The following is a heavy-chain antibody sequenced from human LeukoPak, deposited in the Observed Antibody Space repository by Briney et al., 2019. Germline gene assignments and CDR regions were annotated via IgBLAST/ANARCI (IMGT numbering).Heavy chain of an antibody. Sequence: ASVKVSCKASGYTFTSYTIHWVRQAPGQRLEWMGWINPNSGGTNYTQKFQGRVTMTRDTSISTAYMELSRLRSDDTAVYYCARGAPVEWELQGSDAFDIWGQGTMVTVSS. CDR3: ARGAPVEWELQGSDAFDI. J-gene: IGHJ3*02. CDR1: GYTFTSYT. D-gene: IGHD1-26*01. V-gene: IGHV1-2*02. CDR2: INPNSGGT.